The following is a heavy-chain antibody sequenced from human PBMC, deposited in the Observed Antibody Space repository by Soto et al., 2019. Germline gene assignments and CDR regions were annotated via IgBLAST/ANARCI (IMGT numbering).Heavy chain of an antibody. Sequence: QVQLQESGPGLVKPSQTLSLTCTVSGGSISSGGYYWSWIRQHPGRGLEWIGYIYYSGSTYYNPSLKSRVTISVDTSKNQFSLKLSSVTAADTAVYYCVRDPKYCSSTSCYAGHFDYWGQGTLVTVSS. CDR1: GGSISSGGYY. J-gene: IGHJ4*02. D-gene: IGHD2-2*01. CDR2: IYYSGST. V-gene: IGHV4-31*03. CDR3: VRDPKYCSSTSCYAGHFDY.